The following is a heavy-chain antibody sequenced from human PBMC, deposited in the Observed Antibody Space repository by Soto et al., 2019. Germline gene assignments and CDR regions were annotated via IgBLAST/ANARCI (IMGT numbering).Heavy chain of an antibody. CDR3: ARGDNFYDSSGYYY. J-gene: IGHJ4*02. CDR1: GFTFSNYA. CDR2: ISHDVTNQ. V-gene: IGHV3-30-3*01. D-gene: IGHD3-22*01. Sequence: GGSLRLSCVAPGFTFSNYAMHWVRQTPGKGLEWVAVISHDVTNQYYADSVKGRFTISRDNSKNTLYLQMNSLRAEDTAVYYCARGDNFYDSSGYYYWGQGTLVTVSS.